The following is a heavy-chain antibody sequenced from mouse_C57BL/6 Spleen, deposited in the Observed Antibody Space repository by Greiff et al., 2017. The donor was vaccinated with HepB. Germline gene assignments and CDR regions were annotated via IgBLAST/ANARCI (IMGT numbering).Heavy chain of an antibody. CDR1: GFTFSDYG. V-gene: IGHV5-15*04. D-gene: IGHD1-1*01. CDR3: ARHPITTVVATGAMDY. Sequence: EVKVEESGGGLVQPGGSLKLSCAASGFTFSDYGMAWVRQAPRKGPEWVAFISNLAYSIYYADTVTGRFTISRENAKNTLYLEMSSLRSEDTAMYYCARHPITTVVATGAMDYWGQGTSVTVSS. J-gene: IGHJ4*01. CDR2: ISNLAYSI.